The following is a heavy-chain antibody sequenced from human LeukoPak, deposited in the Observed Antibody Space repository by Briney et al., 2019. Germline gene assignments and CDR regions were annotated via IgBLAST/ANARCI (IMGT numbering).Heavy chain of an antibody. V-gene: IGHV4-59*08. D-gene: IGHD5-18*01. Sequence: PSETLSLTCTVSGGSISTYYWSWIRQPRGKALEWIGDVYYSGSTSYNPSLKSRVIISVDTSKNEFSLNVSSVTAADTAVYYCARHYGYSYGPDYWGQGTLVTVSS. J-gene: IGHJ4*02. CDR3: ARHYGYSYGPDY. CDR2: VYYSGST. CDR1: GGSISTYY.